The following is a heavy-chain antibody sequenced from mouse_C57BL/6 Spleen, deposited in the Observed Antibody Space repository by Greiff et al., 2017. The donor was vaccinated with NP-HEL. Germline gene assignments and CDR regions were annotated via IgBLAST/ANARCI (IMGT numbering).Heavy chain of an antibody. CDR3: ARRPNWDY. Sequence: VQLQQSGPELVKPGASVKISCKASGYSFTGYYMNWVKQSPEKSLEWIGEINPSTGGTTYIQKFKAKATLTVVKSSSTAYMQLKSLTSEDSAVYYCARRPNWDYWGQGTTLTVSS. CDR1: GYSFTGYY. CDR2: INPSTGGT. J-gene: IGHJ2*01. D-gene: IGHD4-1*01. V-gene: IGHV1-42*01.